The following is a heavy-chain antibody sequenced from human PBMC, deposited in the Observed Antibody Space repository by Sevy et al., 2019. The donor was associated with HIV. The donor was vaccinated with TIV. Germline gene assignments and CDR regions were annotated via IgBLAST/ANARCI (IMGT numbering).Heavy chain of an antibody. CDR1: GFTFSSYA. CDR2: ISYDGSNK. CDR3: ARDGASVSALGGYCSGGSCYHSPLYGMDV. J-gene: IGHJ6*02. D-gene: IGHD2-15*01. Sequence: GGSLRLSCAASGFTFSSYAMHWVRQAPGKGLEWVAVISYDGSNKYYAHSVKGRFTISRDNSKNTLYLQMNSLRAEDXAVYYCARDGASVSALGGYCSGGSCYHSPLYGMDVWGQGTTVTVSS. V-gene: IGHV3-30-3*01.